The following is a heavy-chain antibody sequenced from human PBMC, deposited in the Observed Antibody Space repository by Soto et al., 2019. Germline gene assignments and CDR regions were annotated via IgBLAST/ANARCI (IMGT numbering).Heavy chain of an antibody. CDR2: IYYSGST. CDR3: ERECGGDCYGCFDT. J-gene: IGHJ5*02. D-gene: IGHD2-21*02. Sequence: SETLSLTCTVSGGSISSYYWSWIRQPPGKGLEWIGYIYYSGSTNYNPSLKSRDTISVDTSKNQFSLKLSSVTAADTAVYYCERECGGDCYGCFDTWGQGTLATVSS. V-gene: IGHV4-59*01. CDR1: GGSISSYY.